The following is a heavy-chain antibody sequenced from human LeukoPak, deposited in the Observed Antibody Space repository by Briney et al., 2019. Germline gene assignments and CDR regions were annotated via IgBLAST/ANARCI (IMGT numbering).Heavy chain of an antibody. V-gene: IGHV3-30*18. CDR1: GFTFSSYG. Sequence: PGGSLRLSCAASGFTFSSYGMHWVRQAPGKGLEWVAVISYDGSNKYYADSVKGRFTISRDNSKNTLYLQMNSLRAEDTAVYYCAKVYGFWSGFDYWGQGTLVTVSS. D-gene: IGHD3-3*01. CDR2: ISYDGSNK. CDR3: AKVYGFWSGFDY. J-gene: IGHJ4*02.